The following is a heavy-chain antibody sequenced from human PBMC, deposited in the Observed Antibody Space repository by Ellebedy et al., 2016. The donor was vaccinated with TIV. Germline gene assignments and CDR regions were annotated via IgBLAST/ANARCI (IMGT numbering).Heavy chain of an antibody. CDR1: GFTVSSNY. D-gene: IGHD3-3*01. CDR3: ATRDYDLWSGVSYDYYMDV. V-gene: IGHV3-53*01. J-gene: IGHJ6*03. Sequence: GGSLRLSXAASGFTVSSNYMSWVRQAPGKGLEWVSVIYSGGSTFYADSVKGRFTISRDNSKNTLYLQMNSLRAEDTAVYYCATRDYDLWSGVSYDYYMDVWGKGTTVTVSS. CDR2: IYSGGST.